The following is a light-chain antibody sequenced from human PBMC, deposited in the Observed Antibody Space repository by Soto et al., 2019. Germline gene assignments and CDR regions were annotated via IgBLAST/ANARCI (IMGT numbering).Light chain of an antibody. CDR2: DAS. J-gene: IGKJ2*01. Sequence: EIVLTQSPATLSLSPGERATLSCRASQSVRSYLAWYQQKPGQAPRLLIYDASNRATGIPARFSGSGAGTDFPLTISSLEPEDFAVYYCQQRSNWPTFGQGTKLEI. V-gene: IGKV3-11*01. CDR3: QQRSNWPT. CDR1: QSVRSY.